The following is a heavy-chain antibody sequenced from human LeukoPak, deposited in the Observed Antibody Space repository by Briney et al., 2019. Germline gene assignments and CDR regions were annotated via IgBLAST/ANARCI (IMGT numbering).Heavy chain of an antibody. V-gene: IGHV3-23*01. CDR2: IGGSGIRT. D-gene: IGHD3-10*01. Sequence: TGGSLRLSCAASGFNFNYYAMTWVRQAPGKGLEWVSGIGGSGIRTYYADSVRGRFTISRDNSKNTLTLQLSSLRVEDTALYYCAKDRFGHTDQRPLAVDSWGQGILVIVSS. CDR1: GFNFNYYA. J-gene: IGHJ4*02. CDR3: AKDRFGHTDQRPLAVDS.